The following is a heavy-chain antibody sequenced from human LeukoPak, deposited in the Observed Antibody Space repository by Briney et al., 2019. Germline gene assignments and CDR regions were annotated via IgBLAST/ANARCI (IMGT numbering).Heavy chain of an antibody. Sequence: GGFLRLSCAASRFTFSVYGMHWARQAPGKGLEWVAFISYDGSNEYYADSVKGRFTISRDNSKYTLHLQMNSLRAEDTAVYSCAKDRSSYYYYGMDVWGQGTTVTVSS. D-gene: IGHD3-16*02. V-gene: IGHV3-30*18. J-gene: IGHJ6*02. CDR1: RFTFSVYG. CDR2: ISYDGSNE. CDR3: AKDRSSYYYYGMDV.